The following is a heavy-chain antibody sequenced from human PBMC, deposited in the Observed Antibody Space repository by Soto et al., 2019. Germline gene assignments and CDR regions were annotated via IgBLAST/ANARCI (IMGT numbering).Heavy chain of an antibody. D-gene: IGHD2-21*02. Sequence: ASVKVSCKASGYTFTSYYMHWVRQAPGQGLEWMRIINPSGGSTSYAQKFQGRVTMTRDTSTSTVYMELSSLRSEDTAVYYCAREGVVTAHFDYWGQGTLVTVSS. CDR3: AREGVVTAHFDY. CDR1: GYTFTSYY. J-gene: IGHJ4*02. V-gene: IGHV1-46*01. CDR2: INPSGGST.